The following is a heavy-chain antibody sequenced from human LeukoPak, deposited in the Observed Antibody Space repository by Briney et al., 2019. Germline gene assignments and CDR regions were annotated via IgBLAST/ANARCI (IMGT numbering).Heavy chain of an antibody. J-gene: IGHJ5*02. V-gene: IGHV3-23*01. CDR2: ISGSGGST. Sequence: PGGSLRLSCAASGFTFSSYAMSWVRQAPGKGLEWVSAISGSGGSTYYADSVKGRFTISRDNSKNTLYLQMNSLRAEDTAVYYCAKLPLQDYRGNWLDPWGQGTLVTFSS. D-gene: IGHD4-11*01. CDR1: GFTFSSYA. CDR3: AKLPLQDYRGNWLDP.